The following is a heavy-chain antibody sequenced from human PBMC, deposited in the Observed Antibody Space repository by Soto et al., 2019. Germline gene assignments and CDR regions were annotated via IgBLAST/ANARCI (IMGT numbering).Heavy chain of an antibody. J-gene: IGHJ4*02. CDR1: GYTFTGYY. D-gene: IGHD2-2*02. Sequence: GASVKVSCKASGYTFTGYYMHWVRQAPGQGLEWMGWINPNSGGTNYAQKFQGWVTMTRDTSISTAYMELSRLRSDDTAVYYCARDRFDCSSTSCYNYFDYWGQGTLVTVS. CDR2: INPNSGGT. CDR3: ARDRFDCSSTSCYNYFDY. V-gene: IGHV1-2*04.